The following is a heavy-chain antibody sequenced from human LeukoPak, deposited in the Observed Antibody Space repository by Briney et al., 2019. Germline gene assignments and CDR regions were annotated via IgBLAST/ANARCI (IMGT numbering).Heavy chain of an antibody. CDR1: GFTFSSYS. CDR3: ARDWWDSSGYFDY. J-gene: IGHJ4*02. Sequence: QTGGSLRLSCAASGFTFSSYSMNWVRQAPGKGLEWVSYISSSSSTIYYADSVKGRFTISRDNAKNSLYLQMNSLRAEDTAVYYCARDWWDSSGYFDYWGQGTLVTVSS. D-gene: IGHD3-22*01. V-gene: IGHV3-48*01. CDR2: ISSSSSTI.